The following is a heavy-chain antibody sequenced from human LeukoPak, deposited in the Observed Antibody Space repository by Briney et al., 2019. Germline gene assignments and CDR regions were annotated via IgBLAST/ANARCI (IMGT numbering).Heavy chain of an antibody. CDR2: ITDSGST. CDR3: ASLVGTMGYYGMDV. Sequence: SETLSLTCAVYGGSLNGYSWSWIRQPPGKGLEWIGEITDSGSTKYSPSLESRVTISLDTSKNQFSLKLSSVTAADTALYYCASLVGTMGYYGMDVWGLGTTVTVS. CDR1: GGSLNGYS. D-gene: IGHD7-27*01. V-gene: IGHV4-34*01. J-gene: IGHJ6*02.